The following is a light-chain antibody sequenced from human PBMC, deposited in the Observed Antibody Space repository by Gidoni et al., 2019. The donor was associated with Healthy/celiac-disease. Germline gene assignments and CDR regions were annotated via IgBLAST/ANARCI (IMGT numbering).Light chain of an antibody. CDR2: WAS. CDR1: QSVLYSSNNKNY. Sequence: IVMTQSPDSLAVSLGERATINCKSNQSVLYSSNNKNYLAWSQQKPGQPPKLLIYWASTRESGVPDRFSGSGSGTDFTLTISILQAEDVAVYYCQQYYSTPYTFGQGTKLEIK. CDR3: QQYYSTPYT. V-gene: IGKV4-1*01. J-gene: IGKJ2*01.